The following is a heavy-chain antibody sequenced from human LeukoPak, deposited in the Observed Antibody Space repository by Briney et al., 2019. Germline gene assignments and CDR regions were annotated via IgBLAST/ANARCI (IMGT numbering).Heavy chain of an antibody. V-gene: IGHV3-23*01. J-gene: IGHJ6*03. Sequence: GGSLRLSCAASGFTFSSYAMSWVRQAPGKGLEWVSAISGSGGSTYYADSVEGRFTISRDNSKNTLYLQMNSLRAEDTAVYYCAKDTRYRPYYYMDVWGKGTTVTVSS. D-gene: IGHD3-9*01. CDR2: ISGSGGST. CDR1: GFTFSSYA. CDR3: AKDTRYRPYYYMDV.